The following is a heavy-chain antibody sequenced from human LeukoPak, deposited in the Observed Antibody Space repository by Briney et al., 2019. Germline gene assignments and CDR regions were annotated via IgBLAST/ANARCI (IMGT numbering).Heavy chain of an antibody. CDR2: VNGGNGNT. CDR3: ARSQATGGMDV. J-gene: IGHJ6*02. CDR1: EYSFTNYA. Sequence: ASVKVSCKAPEYSFTNYAIHWVRQAPGQRLEWMGWVNGGNGNTKYSQNFQGRVTITRDTSASTAHMELSSLTSEDTAVYYCARSQATGGMDVWGQGTTVTVSS. V-gene: IGHV1-3*01.